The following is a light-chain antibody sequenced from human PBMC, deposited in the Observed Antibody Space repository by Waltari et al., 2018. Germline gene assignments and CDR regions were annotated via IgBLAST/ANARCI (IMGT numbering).Light chain of an antibody. CDR2: GAS. CDR1: ESVNSTS. CDR3: QQYASAMFT. V-gene: IGKV3-20*01. Sequence: VLTQSPASLSLSPGEGATLSCRASESVNSTSLAWYQQKPGQAPRPLICGASTRVTGVPDRFSGSGSGTDFTLTISKVEPEDFAVYYCQQYASAMFTFGPGTRVEMK. J-gene: IGKJ3*01.